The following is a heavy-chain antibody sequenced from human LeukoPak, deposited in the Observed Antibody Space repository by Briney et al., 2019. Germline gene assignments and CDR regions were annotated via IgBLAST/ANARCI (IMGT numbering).Heavy chain of an antibody. V-gene: IGHV1-18*01. D-gene: IGHD3-3*01. J-gene: IGHJ5*02. CDR1: GFTFTSYG. Sequence: ASVKVSFKASGFTFTSYGISWVRQAPGQGLEWIGWISAYNGNTNYAQKLQGRVTMTTDTSTSTAYMELRSLRSDDTAVYYCARDFDDFWSGYRINWFDPWGQGTLVTVSS. CDR2: ISAYNGNT. CDR3: ARDFDDFWSGYRINWFDP.